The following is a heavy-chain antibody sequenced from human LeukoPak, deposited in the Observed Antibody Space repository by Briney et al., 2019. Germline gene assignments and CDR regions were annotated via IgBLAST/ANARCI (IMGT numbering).Heavy chain of an antibody. CDR3: ARSGYYYDSSGFFPTLDY. V-gene: IGHV4-4*02. J-gene: IGHJ4*02. D-gene: IGHD3-22*01. CDR1: GASISSSNW. CDR2: IYHSGNT. Sequence: PSVTLSLTCSVSGASISSSNWWSWVRQPPGKGLEWIGEIYHSGNTHYNPSLKSRVTISLDKSKNQFSLKLISVTAADTAVYYCARSGYYYDSSGFFPTLDYWGQGTLVTVSS.